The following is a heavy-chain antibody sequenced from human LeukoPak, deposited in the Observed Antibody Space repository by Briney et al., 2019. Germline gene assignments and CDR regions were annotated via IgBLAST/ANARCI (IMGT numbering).Heavy chain of an antibody. V-gene: IGHV3-21*01. D-gene: IGHD3-9*01. CDR1: GFTFSTYN. Sequence: GGSLRLSCAASGFTFSTYNMNWVRQAPGKGLEWVSSISSSGSFIYYADSVKGRFTISRDNAKNSLYLQMNSLRAEDTAVYYCARGGRSTYFDWSPDYWGQGTLVTVSS. CDR2: ISSSGSFI. CDR3: ARGGRSTYFDWSPDY. J-gene: IGHJ4*02.